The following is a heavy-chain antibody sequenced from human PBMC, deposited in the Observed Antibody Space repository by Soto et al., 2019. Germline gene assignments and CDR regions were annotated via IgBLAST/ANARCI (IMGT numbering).Heavy chain of an antibody. CDR1: GGSFSGYY. CDR2: INHSGST. D-gene: IGHD3-10*01. V-gene: IGHV4-34*01. J-gene: IGHJ3*02. Sequence: SETLSLTCAVYGGSFSGYYWSWIRQTPGKGLEWIGEINHSGSTNYNPSLKSRVTISVDTSKNQFSLKLSSVTAADTAVYYCARARYPHAITMVRGVTGAFDIWGQGTMVTVSS. CDR3: ARARYPHAITMVRGVTGAFDI.